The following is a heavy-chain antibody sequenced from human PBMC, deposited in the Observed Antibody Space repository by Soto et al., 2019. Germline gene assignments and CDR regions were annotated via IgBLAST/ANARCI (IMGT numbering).Heavy chain of an antibody. Sequence: SETLSLTCTVSGGSISSGGYYWSWIRQHPGKGLEWSGYIYYSGSTYYNPSLKSRATISVDTSKNQFSLKLSSVTAADTAVYYCARALYDFWSGYLIFDYWGQGTLVTVSS. CDR3: ARALYDFWSGYLIFDY. D-gene: IGHD3-3*01. V-gene: IGHV4-31*03. CDR1: GGSISSGGYY. J-gene: IGHJ4*02. CDR2: IYYSGST.